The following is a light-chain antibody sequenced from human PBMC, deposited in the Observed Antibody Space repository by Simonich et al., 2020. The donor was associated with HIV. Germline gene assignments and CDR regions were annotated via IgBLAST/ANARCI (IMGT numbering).Light chain of an antibody. J-gene: IGKJ2*01. V-gene: IGKV3-15*01. Sequence: EIVMTQSPATLSVSPGERTTLSCRASQSVSSNLAWYQQKPGQAPRLLIYGASTRAPGIPARFSGSGSGTEFTLTISSLQSEDFAVYYCQQYNNWPYTFGQGTKLDIK. CDR3: QQYNNWPYT. CDR2: GAS. CDR1: QSVSSN.